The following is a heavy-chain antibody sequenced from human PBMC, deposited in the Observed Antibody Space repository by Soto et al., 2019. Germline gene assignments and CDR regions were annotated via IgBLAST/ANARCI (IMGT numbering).Heavy chain of an antibody. J-gene: IGHJ5*02. Sequence: SETLSLTCTVADGSISSFYWSWLRQPPGKGLEWIGYIFFTGSTNYNPSLKSRVTISVDTSKNQFSLRLTAVTAADTAVYYCAGKGNGFDPWGQGTLVTVSS. V-gene: IGHV4-59*01. CDR1: DGSISSFY. CDR3: AGKGNGFDP. CDR2: IFFTGST.